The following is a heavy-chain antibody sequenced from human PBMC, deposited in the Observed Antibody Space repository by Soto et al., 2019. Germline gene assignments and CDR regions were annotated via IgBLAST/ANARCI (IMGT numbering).Heavy chain of an antibody. Sequence: SETLSLTCTVSGGSISSFDWNWIRQSPGKGLEWIGYISYSGSTNYNPSLKSRVTISVDTSKNQFSLKLSSVTAADTAVYYCARQDTSGYAFDYWGQGTLVTVSS. D-gene: IGHD3-22*01. V-gene: IGHV4-59*08. CDR2: ISYSGST. J-gene: IGHJ4*02. CDR3: ARQDTSGYAFDY. CDR1: GGSISSFD.